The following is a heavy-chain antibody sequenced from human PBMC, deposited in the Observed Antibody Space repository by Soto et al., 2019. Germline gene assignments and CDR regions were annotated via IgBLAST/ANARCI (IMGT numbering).Heavy chain of an antibody. J-gene: IGHJ5*02. Sequence: HPGGSLRLSCAASGFTFSNYGMHWVRQAPGKGLEWVAIISFDGNNKYYSDSVKGRFTISRDNSKNMVFLQMNSLRPEDTAVYYCVKPKEHFYDSSPGETWGQGTPVTSPQ. V-gene: IGHV3-30*18. D-gene: IGHD3-22*01. CDR3: VKPKEHFYDSSPGET. CDR1: GFTFSNYG. CDR2: ISFDGNNK.